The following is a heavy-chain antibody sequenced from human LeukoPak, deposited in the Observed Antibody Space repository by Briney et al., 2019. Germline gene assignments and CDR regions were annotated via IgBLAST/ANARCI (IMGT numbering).Heavy chain of an antibody. Sequence: GGSLRLSCAASGFTFSNYWMSWVRQAPGKGLEWVANIKQGGSEKYYVDSVKGRFTIFRDDAKNSLYLQMNSLRAEDTAVYYCARKAYSMDVWGKGTTVTVSS. CDR1: GFTFSNYW. J-gene: IGHJ6*04. CDR2: IKQGGSEK. V-gene: IGHV3-7*03. CDR3: ARKAYSMDV.